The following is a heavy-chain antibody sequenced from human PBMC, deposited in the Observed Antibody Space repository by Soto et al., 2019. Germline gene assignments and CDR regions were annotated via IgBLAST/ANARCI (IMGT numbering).Heavy chain of an antibody. CDR2: IIPIFGTA. D-gene: IGHD5-18*01. Sequence: ASVKVSCKASGGTFSSYAISWVRQAPGQGLEWMGGIIPIFGTANYAQKFQGRVTITADESTSTAYMELSSLRSEDTAVYYCARIGGDTATKNFYNWFDPWGQGTLVTVSS. J-gene: IGHJ5*02. V-gene: IGHV1-69*13. CDR3: ARIGGDTATKNFYNWFDP. CDR1: GGTFSSYA.